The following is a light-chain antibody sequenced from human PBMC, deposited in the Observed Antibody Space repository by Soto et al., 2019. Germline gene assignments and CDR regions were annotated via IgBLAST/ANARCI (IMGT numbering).Light chain of an antibody. V-gene: IGKV4-1*01. Sequence: DSVMSHSPDSLAVSLGWGATMNCKCSQSVLYSSNNKNYLAWYQQKPGQSPKLLIYWASTRESGVPDRFSGSGSGTDFTLTISSLQAEDVAVYYCQQYLHTPRTFGQGTKVDI. CDR2: WAS. CDR3: QQYLHTPRT. CDR1: QSVLYSSNNKNY. J-gene: IGKJ1*01.